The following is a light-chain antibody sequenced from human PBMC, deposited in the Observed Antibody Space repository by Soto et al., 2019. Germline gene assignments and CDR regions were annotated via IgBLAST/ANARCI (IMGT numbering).Light chain of an antibody. CDR2: ATP. V-gene: IGKV3-20*01. CDR1: QYVGSSF. J-gene: IGKJ2*01. Sequence: EIVLTQSPGILSLSPGERATLSCRASQYVGSSFLAWYQHKPGQAPRLLMYATPGRAPCVPDRFSATGSGTDFTLTINRLEPEDFAVYYCQQTGRTFGPGTKLEIK. CDR3: QQTGRT.